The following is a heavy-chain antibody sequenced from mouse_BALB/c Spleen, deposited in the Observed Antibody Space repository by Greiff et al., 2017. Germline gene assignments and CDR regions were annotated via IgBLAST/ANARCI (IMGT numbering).Heavy chain of an antibody. J-gene: IGHJ2*01. Sequence: VQLQQSGAELVRSGASVKLSCTASGFNIKDYYMHWVKQRPEQGLEWIGWIDPENGDTEYAPKFQGKATMTADTSSNTAYLQLSSLTSEDTAVYYCNAGRYDFDYWGQGTTLTVSS. CDR2: IDPENGDT. D-gene: IGHD2-14*01. CDR3: NAGRYDFDY. V-gene: IGHV14-4*02. CDR1: GFNIKDYY.